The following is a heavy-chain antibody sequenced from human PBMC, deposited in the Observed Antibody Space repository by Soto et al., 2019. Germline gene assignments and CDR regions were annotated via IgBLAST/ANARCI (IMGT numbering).Heavy chain of an antibody. V-gene: IGHV3-74*01. CDR1: GFTFSSYW. CDR2: INSDGTST. D-gene: IGHD3-10*01. Sequence: GGSLRLSCAASGFTFSSYWMHWVRQAPGKGLVWVSRINSDGTSTSYADSVKGRFTISRDNAKNTLCLQMDSLRAEDTAVYYCAGALGGSGTYGVMDVWGKGTTVTVSS. J-gene: IGHJ6*03. CDR3: AGALGGSGTYGVMDV.